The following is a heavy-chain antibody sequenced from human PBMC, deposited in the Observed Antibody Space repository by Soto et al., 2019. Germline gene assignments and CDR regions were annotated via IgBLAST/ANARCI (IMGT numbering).Heavy chain of an antibody. CDR3: TRAAWFPYSSFY. D-gene: IGHD3-10*01. CDR2: ISSSGSTA. CDR1: GFTFSRFE. Sequence: GGSLRLSCAASGFTFSRFELHWVRQVPGKGLEWISYISSSGSTAYYASSVEGRFTISRDNANNSVYLQMDSLRAEDTALYYCTRAAWFPYSSFYWGQGAMVTVSA. J-gene: IGHJ4*02. V-gene: IGHV3-48*03.